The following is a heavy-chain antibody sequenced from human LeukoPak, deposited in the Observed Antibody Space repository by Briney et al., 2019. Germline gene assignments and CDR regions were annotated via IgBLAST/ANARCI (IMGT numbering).Heavy chain of an antibody. CDR3: ARASGPIVVVTADFDY. V-gene: IGHV1-18*01. CDR2: ISAYNGNT. D-gene: IGHD2-21*02. J-gene: IGHJ4*02. CDR1: GYTFTSYG. Sequence: EASEKVSCKASGYTFTSYGISWVRQAPGQGLEWMGWISAYNGNTNYAQKLQGRVTMTTDTSTSTAYMELRSLGSDDTAVYYCARASGPIVVVTADFDYWGQGTLVTVSS.